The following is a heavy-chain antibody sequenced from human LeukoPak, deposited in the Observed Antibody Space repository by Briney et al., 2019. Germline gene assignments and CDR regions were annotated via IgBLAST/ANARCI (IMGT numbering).Heavy chain of an antibody. CDR2: ISSSGGST. CDR1: GFTFSNYA. J-gene: IGHJ4*02. D-gene: IGHD2-15*01. Sequence: GGSLRLSCAASGFTFSNYAMNWVRQAPGKGLEWVSTISSSGGSTYYADSVEGRFTISRDNSKNTLYLQMNSLRAEDTAVYHCAKHEYCSGGSCFLDYWGQGTLVTVSS. CDR3: AKHEYCSGGSCFLDY. V-gene: IGHV3-23*01.